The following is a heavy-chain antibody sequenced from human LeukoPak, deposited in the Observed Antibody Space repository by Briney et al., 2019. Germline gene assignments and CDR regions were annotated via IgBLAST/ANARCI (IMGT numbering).Heavy chain of an antibody. CDR2: IYYSGST. CDR1: GGSISSGDYY. J-gene: IGHJ5*02. D-gene: IGHD3-10*01. CDR3: ARVRGYGSGSYYFDP. Sequence: SETLSLTCTVSGGSISSGDYYWSWIRQPPGKGLEWVGYIYYSGSTNYNPSLKSRVTISVDTSKDQFSLKLSSVTAADTAVYYCARVRGYGSGSYYFDPWGQGTLVTVSS. V-gene: IGHV4-30-4*01.